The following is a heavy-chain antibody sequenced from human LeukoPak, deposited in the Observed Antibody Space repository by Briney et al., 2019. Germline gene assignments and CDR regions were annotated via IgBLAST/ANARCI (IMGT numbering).Heavy chain of an antibody. CDR3: AKVERSGSYDY. CDR1: GFTFDDYA. D-gene: IGHD1-26*01. CDR2: ISWNSGSI. J-gene: IGHJ4*02. Sequence: PGGSLRLSCAASGFTFDDYAMHWVRQAPGKGLEWVSGISWNSGSIGYADSVKGRFTISRDNAKNSLYLQLNSLRAEDTALYYCAKVERSGSYDYWGQGTLVTVSS. V-gene: IGHV3-9*01.